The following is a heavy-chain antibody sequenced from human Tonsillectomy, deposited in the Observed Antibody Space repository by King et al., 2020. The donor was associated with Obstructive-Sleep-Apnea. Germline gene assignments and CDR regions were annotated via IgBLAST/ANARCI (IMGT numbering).Heavy chain of an antibody. D-gene: IGHD3-3*01. CDR3: ARWRRTAYNWFDP. J-gene: IGHJ5*02. CDR1: GGSISSGGYY. CDR2: IYYSGST. Sequence: VQLQESGPGLVKPSQTLSLTCTVSGGSISSGGYYWSWIRQHPGKGLEWIGYIYYSGSTYYNPSLKSRVTISVDTSKNQFSLKLSPVTAAEPAVYYCARWRRTAYNWFDPWGQGTLVTVSS. V-gene: IGHV4-31*03.